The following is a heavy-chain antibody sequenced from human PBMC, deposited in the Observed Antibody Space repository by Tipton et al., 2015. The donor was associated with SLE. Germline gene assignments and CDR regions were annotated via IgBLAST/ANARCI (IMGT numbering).Heavy chain of an antibody. CDR3: ARGSALRFLEWLLSDAFDI. D-gene: IGHD3-3*01. V-gene: IGHV4-59*12. J-gene: IGHJ3*02. CDR2: IFYSGTT. CDR1: GAAISAYY. Sequence: TLSLTCTVSGAAISAYYWSWIRQPPGKGLEWIGYIFYSGTTNYHPSLRGRVSISVDTSKNQLSLKLNSVTAADTAVYYCARGSALRFLEWLLSDAFDIWGQGTMVTVSS.